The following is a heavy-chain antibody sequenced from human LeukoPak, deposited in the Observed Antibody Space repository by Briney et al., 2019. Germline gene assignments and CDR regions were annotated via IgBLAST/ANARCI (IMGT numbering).Heavy chain of an antibody. CDR2: INHSGST. CDR1: GGSFSGYY. J-gene: IGHJ6*02. Sequence: SETLSLTCAVYGGSFSGYYWSWIRQPPGKGLEWIGEINHSGSTNYNPSLKSRVTISVDTSKNQFTLKLSSVTAADTAVYYCARVRVVAATPMSYYYGMDVWGQGTTVTVSS. D-gene: IGHD2-15*01. V-gene: IGHV4-34*01. CDR3: ARVRVVAATPMSYYYGMDV.